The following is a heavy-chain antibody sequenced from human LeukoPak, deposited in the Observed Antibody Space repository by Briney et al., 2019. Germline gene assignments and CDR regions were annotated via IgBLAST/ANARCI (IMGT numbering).Heavy chain of an antibody. CDR3: ARETAGKNDY. J-gene: IGHJ4*02. D-gene: IGHD6-13*01. V-gene: IGHV4-38-2*02. CDR2: IYRTGST. Sequence: SETLSLTCTVSGYSISSAYYWGWIRQPPGKGLEWIGNIYRTGSTYYNPSLKSRLTISVDTSKNQFSLNLSSVTAADTAVYYCARETAGKNDYWGQGTLVTVSS. CDR1: GYSISSAYY.